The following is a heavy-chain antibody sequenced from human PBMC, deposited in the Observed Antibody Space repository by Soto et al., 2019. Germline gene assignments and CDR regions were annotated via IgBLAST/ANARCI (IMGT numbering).Heavy chain of an antibody. D-gene: IGHD6-6*01. V-gene: IGHV3-30-3*01. CDR3: APERRRLAALGHAYDI. CDR2: ISYDGSNK. CDR1: GFTFRSYA. J-gene: IGHJ3*02. Sequence: PVESLRLSCGASGFTFRSYAMHWVRQAPGKGLEWVAVISYDGSNKYYADSVKGRFTISRDNSKNTLYLQMNSLRAEDTAVYYCAPERRRLAALGHAYDIWGQGTMVTDSS.